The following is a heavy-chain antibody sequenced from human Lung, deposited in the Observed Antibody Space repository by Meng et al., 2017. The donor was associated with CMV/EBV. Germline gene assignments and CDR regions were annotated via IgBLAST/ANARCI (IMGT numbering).Heavy chain of an antibody. Sequence: GESXKISXAASGFTFSTSWMTWVRQAPGKGLEWVANIREDGSSKYYADPVKGRFTISRDNAKNSLFLQMSSLRAEDTAMYYCARAGLGYCSVTSCYNDYWGQGTLVTVSS. CDR3: ARAGLGYCSVTSCYNDY. CDR2: IREDGSSK. J-gene: IGHJ4*02. CDR1: GFTFSTSW. D-gene: IGHD2-2*02. V-gene: IGHV3-7*01.